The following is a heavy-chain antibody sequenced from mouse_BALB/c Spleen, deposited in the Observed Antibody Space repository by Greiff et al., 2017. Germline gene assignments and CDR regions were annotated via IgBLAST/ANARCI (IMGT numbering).Heavy chain of an antibody. D-gene: IGHD1-1*01. V-gene: IGHV3-2*02. CDR1: GYSITSDYA. J-gene: IGHJ1*01. CDR3: ARGLYYYGSSSWYVDV. Sequence: EVQLQESGPGLVKPSQSLSLTCTVTGYSITSDYAWNWIRQLPRNKLEWMGYISYSGSTSSNPSLKSRISITRDTSKNQFFLQLNSVTTEDTATYYCARGLYYYGSSSWYVDVWGAGTTVTVSS. CDR2: ISYSGST.